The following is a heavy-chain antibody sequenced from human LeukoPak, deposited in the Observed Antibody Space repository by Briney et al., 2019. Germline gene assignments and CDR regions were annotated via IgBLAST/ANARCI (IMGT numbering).Heavy chain of an antibody. J-gene: IGHJ4*02. CDR3: ARDQYGAYTIDY. CDR2: ISSSSTI. D-gene: IGHD4-17*01. V-gene: IGHV3-48*02. Sequence: GGSLRLSCAASGFTFSSYSMNWVRQAPGKGLEWVSYISSSSTIYYANSVKGRFTMSRDNAKNSLYLQMNSLRDEDTAVYYCARDQYGAYTIDYWGQGTLVTVSS. CDR1: GFTFSSYS.